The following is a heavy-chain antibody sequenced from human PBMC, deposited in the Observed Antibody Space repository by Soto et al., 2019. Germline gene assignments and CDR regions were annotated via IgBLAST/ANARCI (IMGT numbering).Heavy chain of an antibody. CDR2: IYYSGST. Sequence: PSETLSLTCTVSGGSISSYYWSWIRQPPGEGLEWIGYIYYSGSTNYNPSLKSRVTISVDTSKNQFSLKLSSVTAADTAVYYCARHGYSYGFMDYWGQGTLVTVSS. J-gene: IGHJ4*02. D-gene: IGHD5-18*01. CDR1: GGSISSYY. V-gene: IGHV4-59*08. CDR3: ARHGYSYGFMDY.